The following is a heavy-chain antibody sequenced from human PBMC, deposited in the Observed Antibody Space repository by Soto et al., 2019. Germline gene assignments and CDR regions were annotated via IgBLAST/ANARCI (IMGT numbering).Heavy chain of an antibody. D-gene: IGHD2-15*01. CDR3: AREGYCSSGSCALYSHDYFGMDV. Sequence: QVQLVQSGAEMKNPGASVKVYCKASGYTFTRYGFSWVRQAPGQGLEWMGWISTYNENTKYPQKFQGRITMTTDTPTSTAYMELRSLTSDDTAVYYCAREGYCSSGSCALYSHDYFGMDVWGQGTTVTVSS. V-gene: IGHV1-18*01. J-gene: IGHJ6*02. CDR2: ISTYNENT. CDR1: GYTFTRYG.